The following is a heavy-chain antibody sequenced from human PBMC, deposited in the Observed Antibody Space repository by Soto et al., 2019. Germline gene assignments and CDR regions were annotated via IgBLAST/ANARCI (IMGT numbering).Heavy chain of an antibody. CDR2: IYPGDSDT. V-gene: IGHV5-51*03. J-gene: IGHJ2*01. Sequence: EVQLVQSGAEVKKPGDSLKISCKSSGYSFTNYWIGWVRQMPGKGLEWMAVIYPGDSDTRYSPSFQGQVTISADKSITTAYLQWTNLKASDTAMYYCAKTYCSGGHCHSFDLWGRGTLVTVSS. CDR3: AKTYCSGGHCHSFDL. D-gene: IGHD2-15*01. CDR1: GYSFTNYW.